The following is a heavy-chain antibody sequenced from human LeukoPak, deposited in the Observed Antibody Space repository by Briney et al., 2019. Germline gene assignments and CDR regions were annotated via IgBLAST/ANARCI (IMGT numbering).Heavy chain of an antibody. J-gene: IGHJ4*02. CDR2: INTNTGNP. Sequence: ASVKVSCKACVYTFTSYTMNWVRQGPGQGLEWVGWINTNTGNPTYAQGFTGRFVFSLDTSVSTAYLQISSLKAEDTAVYYCARVRGYSGYDLYYWGQGTLVTVSS. V-gene: IGHV7-4-1*02. CDR1: VYTFTSYT. D-gene: IGHD5-12*01. CDR3: ARVRGYSGYDLYY.